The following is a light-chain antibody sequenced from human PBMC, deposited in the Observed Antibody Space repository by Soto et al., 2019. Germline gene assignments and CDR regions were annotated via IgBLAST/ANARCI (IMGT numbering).Light chain of an antibody. CDR1: QRISTS. CDR2: AAS. V-gene: IGKV1-39*01. Sequence: DVQMTQSPSSLSASVGDRVTITCRASQRISTSLNWYQQKPGKAPKLLIYAASNLQGGVPSRFSGSGAGTDFTLTISSLQPEDAAVYYCQHFFSPPFPFGQGTKLEIK. CDR3: QHFFSPPFP. J-gene: IGKJ2*01.